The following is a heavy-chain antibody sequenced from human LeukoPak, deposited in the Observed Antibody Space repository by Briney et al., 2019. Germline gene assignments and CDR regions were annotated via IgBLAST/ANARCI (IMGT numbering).Heavy chain of an antibody. CDR1: GGSISSGSYY. V-gene: IGHV4-61*09. Sequence: SETLSLTCTVSGGSISSGSYYWSWIRQPAGKGLEWIGHIYTSGSTNYNPSLKSRVTISVDTSKNQFSLKLSSVTAADTAVYYCAVIAVAGRGYFDYWGQGILVTVSS. D-gene: IGHD6-19*01. J-gene: IGHJ4*02. CDR3: AVIAVAGRGYFDY. CDR2: IYTSGST.